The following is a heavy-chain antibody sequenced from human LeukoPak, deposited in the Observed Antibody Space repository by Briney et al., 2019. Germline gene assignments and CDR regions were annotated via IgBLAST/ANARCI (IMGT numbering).Heavy chain of an antibody. D-gene: IGHD4-17*01. CDR2: INHSGST. V-gene: IGHV4-34*01. CDR3: ARAVPRYYYFDY. CDR1: GGSFSGYY. J-gene: IGHJ4*02. Sequence: PEALSLTCALHGGSFSGYYWSWVRQPPRKGLEWIGEINHSGSTNYKPSLKSRVTISVDTSKNQFSLKLNSVTAADTAVYYCARAVPRYYYFDYWGQGTLVTVSS.